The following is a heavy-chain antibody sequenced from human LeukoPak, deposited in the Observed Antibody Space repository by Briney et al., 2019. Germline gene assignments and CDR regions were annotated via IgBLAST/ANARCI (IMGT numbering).Heavy chain of an antibody. Sequence: ASVKVSCKASGYTFTSYGISWVRQAPGQGLEWMGWISAYNGNTNYAQKLQGRVTMPTDTSTSTAYMELRSLRSDDTAVYYCARDHSGDCTNGVCYSLWGQGTLVTVSS. CDR1: GYTFTSYG. D-gene: IGHD2-8*01. CDR2: ISAYNGNT. V-gene: IGHV1-18*01. J-gene: IGHJ4*02. CDR3: ARDHSGDCTNGVCYSL.